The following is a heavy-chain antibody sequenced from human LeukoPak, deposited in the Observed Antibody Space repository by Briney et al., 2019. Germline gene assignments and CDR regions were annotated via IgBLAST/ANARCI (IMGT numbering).Heavy chain of an antibody. CDR2: ISTYNGNT. V-gene: IGHV1-18*01. D-gene: IGHD2-15*01. J-gene: IGHJ4*02. CDR3: ARRGGVATQDY. CDR1: GYTFTNYG. Sequence: ASVKLCCKAAGYTFTNYGITWVRQAPGQGLEWMGWISTYNGNTNYAQKFQGRVTMTKDTSTSTAYMELRNLRSDDTAVYYCARRGGVATQDYWGLGALVTVSS.